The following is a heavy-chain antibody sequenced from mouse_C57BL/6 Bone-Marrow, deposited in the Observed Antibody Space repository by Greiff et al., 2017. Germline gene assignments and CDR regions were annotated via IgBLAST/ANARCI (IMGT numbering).Heavy chain of an antibody. J-gene: IGHJ4*01. CDR3: ARGYDYDYAMDY. V-gene: IGHV1-39*01. CDR1: GYSFTDYN. D-gene: IGHD2-4*01. CDR2: INPNYGTT. Sequence: VQLKESGPELVKPGASVKISCKASGYSFTDYNMNWVKQSNGKSLEWIGVINPNYGTTNYNQKFKGKATLTVDQSSSTAYMQLNSLASEDSAVYYCARGYDYDYAMDYGGQGTSVTVSS.